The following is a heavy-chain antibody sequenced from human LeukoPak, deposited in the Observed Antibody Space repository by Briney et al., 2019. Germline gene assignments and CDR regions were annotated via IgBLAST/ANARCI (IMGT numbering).Heavy chain of an antibody. V-gene: IGHV3-66*02. CDR1: GFTVSSNY. J-gene: IGHJ4*02. D-gene: IGHD2-15*01. Sequence: GGSLRLPCAASGFTVSSNYMNWVRQAPGKGLEWVSVIYTDGATYYADSVKGRFTISRDNSKNTLYLQMNSLRADDTAVYYCARGYCSGSSCYPGLYWGQGSLVTVSS. CDR3: ARGYCSGSSCYPGLY. CDR2: IYTDGAT.